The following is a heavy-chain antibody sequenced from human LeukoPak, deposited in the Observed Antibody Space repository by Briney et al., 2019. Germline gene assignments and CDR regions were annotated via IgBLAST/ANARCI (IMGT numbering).Heavy chain of an antibody. CDR3: ARHYRVATLSYYNYYGMDV. V-gene: IGHV4-39*01. D-gene: IGHD5-12*01. J-gene: IGHJ6*02. CDR2: IYYSGST. CDR1: GGSISSGGYY. Sequence: PSETLSLTCTVSGGSISSGGYYWSWIRQPPGKGLEWIGSIYYSGSTYYNPSLKSRVTISVDTSKNQFSLKLSSVTAADTAVYYCARHYRVATLSYYNYYGMDVWGQGTTVTVSS.